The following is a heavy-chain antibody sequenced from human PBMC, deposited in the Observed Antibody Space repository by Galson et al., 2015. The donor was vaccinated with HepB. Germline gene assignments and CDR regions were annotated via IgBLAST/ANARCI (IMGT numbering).Heavy chain of an antibody. CDR1: GFTFSSYS. D-gene: IGHD2-2*01. Sequence: SLRLSCAASGFTFSSYSMNWVRQAPGKGLEWVSYISSSSSTIYYADSVKGRFTISRDNAKNSLYLQMNSLRAEDTAVYYCARETRTDIVVVPAAIPGGWVYWGQGTLVTVSS. V-gene: IGHV3-48*01. CDR3: ARETRTDIVVVPAAIPGGWVY. CDR2: ISSSSSTI. J-gene: IGHJ4*02.